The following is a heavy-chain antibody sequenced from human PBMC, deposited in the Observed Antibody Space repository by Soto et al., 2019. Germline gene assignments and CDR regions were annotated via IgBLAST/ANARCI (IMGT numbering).Heavy chain of an antibody. D-gene: IGHD4-4*01. J-gene: IGHJ4*02. CDR3: AHRPLDYNSYAPYFDY. V-gene: IGHV2-5*02. CDR1: GFSLTTDGAG. CDR2: IYWDDDK. Sequence: QITLRETGPTLVNPTQTLTLTCTLSGFSLTTDGAGVGWIRQPPGKALEWLALIYWDDDKRYSPSLRSRLTLTKDTSKNQVVLTMTNVDPVDTATYYCAHRPLDYNSYAPYFDYWGQGTLVTVSS.